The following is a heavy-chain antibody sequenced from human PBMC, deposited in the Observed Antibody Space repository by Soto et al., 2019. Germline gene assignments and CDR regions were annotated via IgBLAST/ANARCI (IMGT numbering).Heavy chain of an antibody. D-gene: IGHD6-13*01. V-gene: IGHV1-2*04. J-gene: IGHJ3*02. CDR1: GYTFTGYY. CDR3: ARPRIAAAGTEGAFDI. CDR2: INPNSGGT. Sequence: GASVKVSCKASGYTFTGYYMHCVRQAPGQGLEWMGWINPNSGGTNYAQKFQGWVTMTRDTSISTAYMELSRLRSDDTAVYYCARPRIAAAGTEGAFDIWGQGTMVTVSS.